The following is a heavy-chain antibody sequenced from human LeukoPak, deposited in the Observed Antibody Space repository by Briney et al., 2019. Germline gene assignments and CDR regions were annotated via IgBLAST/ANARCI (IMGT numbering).Heavy chain of an antibody. CDR2: IYYSGST. V-gene: IGHV4-59*08. CDR3: ARGITYHYYMDV. CDR1: GGSISSYY. Sequence: SETLSLTCTVSGGSISSYYWSWIRQPPGKGLEWIGYIYYSGSTNYNPSLKSRVTISVDTSKNQFSLKLSSVTAADTAVYYCARGITYHYYMDVWGKGTTVTVSS. J-gene: IGHJ6*03.